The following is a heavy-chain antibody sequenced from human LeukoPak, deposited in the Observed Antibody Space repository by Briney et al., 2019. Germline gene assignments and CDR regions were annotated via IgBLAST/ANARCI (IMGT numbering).Heavy chain of an antibody. CDR3: TTEYSSGYYYDPAFRY. CDR1: GFTFNNAW. J-gene: IGHJ4*02. D-gene: IGHD3-22*01. Sequence: GGSLRLSCAASGFTFNNAWLSWVRQAPGKGLEWVGRIKSKIDGGTTDYAAPVKGRFTISRDDSKNTLYLQMNSLKTEDTAVYYCTTEYSSGYYYDPAFRYWGQGTLVTVSS. V-gene: IGHV3-15*01. CDR2: IKSKIDGGTT.